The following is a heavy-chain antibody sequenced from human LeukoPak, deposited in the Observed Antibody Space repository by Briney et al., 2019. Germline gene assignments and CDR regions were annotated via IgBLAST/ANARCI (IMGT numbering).Heavy chain of an antibody. CDR2: INHSGIT. CDR1: GGSFSGYY. J-gene: IGHJ3*02. CDR3: ARARYCSGGSCYAAAFDI. Sequence: SETLSLTCAVYGGSFSGYYWSWIRQPPGKGLEWIGEINHSGITNYNPSLKSRVTISVDTSKNQCSLKLSSVTAADTAVYYCARARYCSGGSCYAAAFDIWGQGTMVTVSS. D-gene: IGHD2-15*01. V-gene: IGHV4-34*01.